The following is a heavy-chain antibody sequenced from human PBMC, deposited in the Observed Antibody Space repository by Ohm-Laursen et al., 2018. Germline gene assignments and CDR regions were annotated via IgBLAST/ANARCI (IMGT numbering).Heavy chain of an antibody. CDR3: STDHFS. CDR1: GFTVSDAW. Sequence: SLRLSCTASGFTVSDAWMSWVRQATGKGLEYVGRIKSKAAGETREYAEPVKGRFTILRDDSKNTLSLQMNSLKTEDTGVYYCSTDHFSWGQGTLVTVSS. D-gene: IGHD2/OR15-2a*01. V-gene: IGHV3-15*01. J-gene: IGHJ5*02. CDR2: IKSKAAGETR.